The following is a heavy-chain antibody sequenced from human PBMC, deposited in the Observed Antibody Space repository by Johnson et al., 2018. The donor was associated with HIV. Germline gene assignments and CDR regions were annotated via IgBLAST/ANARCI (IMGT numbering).Heavy chain of an antibody. J-gene: IGHJ3*01. CDR2: LYSGGST. CDR1: GFIVSSNY. Sequence: VQLVESGGGLVQPGGSLRLSCAASGFIVSSNYMSWVRQAPGKGLEWVSVLYSGGSTYYADSVKGLSTISRDNSNNTLYLHMNSLRPDDTGVYYCAKDKFMFLDNPVDAFDVWGQGTIVTFSS. V-gene: IGHV3-66*02. D-gene: IGHD3/OR15-3a*01. CDR3: AKDKFMFLDNPVDAFDV.